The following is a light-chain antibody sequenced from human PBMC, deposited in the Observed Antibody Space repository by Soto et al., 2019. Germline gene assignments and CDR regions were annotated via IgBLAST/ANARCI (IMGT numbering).Light chain of an antibody. J-gene: IGKJ1*01. CDR3: IQHHSSPCT. CDR1: QGISND. Sequence: DIRMTQSPSSLSASIGDRVTITCRASQGISNDLGWYQQKPGLDPKRLISAASTLQSGVPSRVRSSGSGTETTLTISGLQTEDFATYYCIQHHSSPCTFGQGIKVEIQ. V-gene: IGKV1-17*01. CDR2: AAS.